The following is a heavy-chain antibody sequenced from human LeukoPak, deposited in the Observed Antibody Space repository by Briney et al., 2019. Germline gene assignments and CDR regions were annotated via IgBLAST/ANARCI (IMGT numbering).Heavy chain of an antibody. D-gene: IGHD3-22*01. V-gene: IGHV3-30*02. Sequence: GGSLRLSCAASGFTFSSYGMHWVRQAAGKGLEWVAFIRYDGSNKYYADSVKGRFTISRDNSKNTLYLQMNSLRAEDTAVYYCAKTWAYYYDSSGYRPIVYWGQGTLVTVSS. CDR2: IRYDGSNK. CDR1: GFTFSSYG. J-gene: IGHJ4*02. CDR3: AKTWAYYYDSSGYRPIVY.